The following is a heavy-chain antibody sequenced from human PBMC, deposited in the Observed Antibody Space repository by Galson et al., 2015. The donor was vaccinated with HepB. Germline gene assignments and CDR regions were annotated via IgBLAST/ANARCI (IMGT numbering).Heavy chain of an antibody. V-gene: IGHV1-2*06. Sequence: SVKVSCKASGYTFTGYYMHWVRQAPGQGLEWMGRINPNSGGTNCAQKFQGRVTMTRDTSISTAYMELSRLRSDDTAVYYCARDQQYYGSGSDDAFDIWGQGTMVTVSS. CDR3: ARDQQYYGSGSDDAFDI. J-gene: IGHJ3*02. D-gene: IGHD3-10*01. CDR1: GYTFTGYY. CDR2: INPNSGGT.